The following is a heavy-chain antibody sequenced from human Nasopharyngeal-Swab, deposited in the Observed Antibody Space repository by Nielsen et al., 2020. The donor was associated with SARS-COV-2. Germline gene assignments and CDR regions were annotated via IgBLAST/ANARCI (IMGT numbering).Heavy chain of an antibody. Sequence: VRQAPGKGLEWVAVIWYDGSNKYYADSVKGRFTISRDNSKNTLYLQMNSLRAEDTAVYYCARVQNYCSGGNCSTLDAFDIWGQGTMVTVSS. V-gene: IGHV3-33*01. CDR3: ARVQNYCSGGNCSTLDAFDI. CDR2: IWYDGSNK. J-gene: IGHJ3*02. D-gene: IGHD2-15*01.